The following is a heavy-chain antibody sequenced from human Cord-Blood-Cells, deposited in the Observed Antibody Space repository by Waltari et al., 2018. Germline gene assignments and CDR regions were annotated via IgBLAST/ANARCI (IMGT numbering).Heavy chain of an antibody. D-gene: IGHD1-7*01. V-gene: IGHV3-7*01. J-gene: IGHJ3*02. CDR2: IKQDGSEK. Sequence: EVQLVESGGGLVQPGGSLRLSCAASGFTFSSSWMSWVRQAPGKGLEWVANIKQDGSEKYYVDSVKGRFTISRDNAKNSLYLQMNSLRAEDTAVYYCARVTWNYVAFDIWGQGTMVTVSS. CDR3: ARVTWNYVAFDI. CDR1: GFTFSSSW.